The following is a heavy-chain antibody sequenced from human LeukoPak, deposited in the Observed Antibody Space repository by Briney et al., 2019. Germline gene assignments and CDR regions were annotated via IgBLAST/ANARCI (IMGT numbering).Heavy chain of an antibody. Sequence: PGGSLRLSCAASGFTFSSYWMHWVRQAPGKGLVCVSRITSDGSSTTYADSVRGRFTISRDNAKNTVYLQMNSLRAEDTAVHYCARDLTGAVFDFWGQGTPVTVSS. CDR2: ITSDGSST. CDR1: GFTFSSYW. J-gene: IGHJ4*02. CDR3: ARDLTGAVFDF. V-gene: IGHV3-74*03. D-gene: IGHD1-26*01.